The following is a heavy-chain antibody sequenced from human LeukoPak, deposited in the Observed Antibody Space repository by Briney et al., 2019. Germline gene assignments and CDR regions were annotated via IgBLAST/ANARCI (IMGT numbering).Heavy chain of an antibody. D-gene: IGHD2-8*02. Sequence: PSETLSLTCTVSGGSISSNSYFWGWIRQSPGKGLEWIGSIYYSGTTYYNPSLKSRVTISVDTSKNEFSLKLSSVTAADTAVYYCASVLGSTHWRDYWGQGTLVTVSS. CDR3: ASVLGSTHWRDY. CDR2: IYYSGTT. V-gene: IGHV4-39*01. J-gene: IGHJ4*02. CDR1: GGSISSNSYF.